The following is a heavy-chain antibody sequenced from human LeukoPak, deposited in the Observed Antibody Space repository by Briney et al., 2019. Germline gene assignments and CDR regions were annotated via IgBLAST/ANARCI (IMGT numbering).Heavy chain of an antibody. V-gene: IGHV1-2*02. Sequence: ASVTVSCTASGYTFTGYYMHWVRQAPGQGLEWMGWINPNSGGTNYAQKFQGRVTMTRDTSISTAYMELSRLRSDDTAVYYCARTQSTMIVGPWGQGTLVTVSS. D-gene: IGHD3-22*01. CDR2: INPNSGGT. CDR1: GYTFTGYY. CDR3: ARTQSTMIVGP. J-gene: IGHJ5*02.